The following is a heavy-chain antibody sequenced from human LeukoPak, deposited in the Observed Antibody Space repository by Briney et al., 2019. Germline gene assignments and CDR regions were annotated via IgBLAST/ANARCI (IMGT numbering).Heavy chain of an antibody. V-gene: IGHV4-59*01. CDR2: IYYSGST. D-gene: IGHD1-14*01. J-gene: IGHJ4*02. Sequence: SETLSLTRTVSGGSISSYYWSWIRQPPGKGLEWIGYIYYSGSTNYNPSLKSRVTISVDTSKNQFSLKLSSVTAADTAVYYCAKEPSLRAFADYWGQGTLVTVS. CDR3: AKEPSLRAFADY. CDR1: GGSISSYY.